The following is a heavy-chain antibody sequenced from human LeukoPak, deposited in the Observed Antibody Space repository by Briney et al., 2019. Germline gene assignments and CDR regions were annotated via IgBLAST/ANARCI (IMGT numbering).Heavy chain of an antibody. D-gene: IGHD6-19*01. CDR3: ARAVSSGWPKDYFDY. V-gene: IGHV3-21*01. CDR2: ISSSSSYI. CDR1: GFTFSSYT. J-gene: IGHJ4*02. Sequence: SGGSLRLSCAASGFTFSSYTINWVRQAPGKGLEWVSSISSSSSYIYYADSVKGRFTISRDNAKNSLYLQMNSLRAGDTAVYYCARAVSSGWPKDYFDYWGQGTLVTVSS.